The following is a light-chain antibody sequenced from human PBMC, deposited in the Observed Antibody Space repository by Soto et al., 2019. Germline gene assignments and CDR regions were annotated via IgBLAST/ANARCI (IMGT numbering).Light chain of an antibody. CDR3: QQYSDFLIS. V-gene: IGKV1-5*01. Sequence: DIQMTQSPSTLSASVGDRVTITCRASQSISRSLAWYQQKPGKAPNLLIYDASSLEGGVPSRFSGSGVGTEFTLTITNLQPADFATYYCQQYSDFLISFGPGTTVDFK. J-gene: IGKJ3*01. CDR2: DAS. CDR1: QSISRS.